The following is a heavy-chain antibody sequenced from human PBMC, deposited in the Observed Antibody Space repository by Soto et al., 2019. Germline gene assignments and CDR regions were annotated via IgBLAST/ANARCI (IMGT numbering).Heavy chain of an antibody. CDR3: ARALAHYHCSGSY. V-gene: IGHV1-69*02. J-gene: IGHJ4*02. Sequence: QVQLVQSGPEVKKPASSVKVSCRASGGTFSSYSVSWVRHAPGQGLEWMGRITPIPDLTIYAQKLKGRVTINADTSTSTAYLELSSLTSEDTAVYYCARALAHYHCSGSYWGQGTPVTVSS. D-gene: IGHD3-10*01. CDR1: GGTFSSYS. CDR2: ITPIPDLT.